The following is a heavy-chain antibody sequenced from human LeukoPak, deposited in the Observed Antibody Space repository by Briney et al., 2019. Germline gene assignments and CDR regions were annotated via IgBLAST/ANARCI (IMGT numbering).Heavy chain of an antibody. D-gene: IGHD2-15*01. V-gene: IGHV1-8*01. CDR1: GYTFTSYD. CDR3: ASGLSRKCSGGSCYYFDY. J-gene: IGHJ4*02. CDR2: MNPNSGNT. Sequence: ASVKVSRKASGYTFTSYDINWVRQATAQGLEWVGWMNPNSGNTGYEQKFQGRVTTTRNTSISTAYMELSSLRSEDTAVYYCASGLSRKCSGGSCYYFDYWGQGTLVTVSS.